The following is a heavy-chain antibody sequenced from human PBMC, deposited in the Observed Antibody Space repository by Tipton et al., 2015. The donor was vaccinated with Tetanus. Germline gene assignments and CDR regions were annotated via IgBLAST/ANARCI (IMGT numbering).Heavy chain of an antibody. J-gene: IGHJ2*01. CDR3: ARGKRFFDL. Sequence: QVQLVQSGGGLVKPGGSLRLSCAASGLSFSDYFMGWVRQAPGEGLEWISYISDTASTIHYADSVRGRFTISRDNAKESLFLEMNSLRAEDTAVYYCARGKRFFDLWGRGTLVTVSS. V-gene: IGHV3-11*01. CDR1: GLSFSDYF. CDR2: ISDTASTI.